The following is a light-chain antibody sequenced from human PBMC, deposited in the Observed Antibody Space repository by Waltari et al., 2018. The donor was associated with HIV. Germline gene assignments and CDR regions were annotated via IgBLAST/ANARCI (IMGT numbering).Light chain of an antibody. CDR2: GAS. J-gene: IGKJ1*01. V-gene: IGKV3-20*01. CDR3: QQYGSSPWT. CDR1: QSVISSY. Sequence: EIVLTQSPGTLSLSPGERATLSCRASQSVISSYLAWYQQKPGQAPRLLIYGASSGATGIPARFSGSVSGTDFTLTISGLEPEDFAMYYCQQYGSSPWTFGQGTKVEIK.